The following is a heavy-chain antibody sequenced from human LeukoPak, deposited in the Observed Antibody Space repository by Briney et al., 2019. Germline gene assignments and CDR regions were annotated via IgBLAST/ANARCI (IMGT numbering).Heavy chain of an antibody. CDR3: ARDPPNYYGSGVAVGYFDF. CDR1: GYTFTSHG. V-gene: IGHV1-18*04. J-gene: IGHJ2*01. CDR2: ISGYNGNT. Sequence: GASVKVSCKASGYTFTSHGISWVRQAPGQGPEWMGWISGYNGNTKYSQKFQGRVTLTTDTSTSTVYMDLRSLRSDDTAVYYCARDPPNYYGSGVAVGYFDFWGRGTQVIVSS. D-gene: IGHD3-10*01.